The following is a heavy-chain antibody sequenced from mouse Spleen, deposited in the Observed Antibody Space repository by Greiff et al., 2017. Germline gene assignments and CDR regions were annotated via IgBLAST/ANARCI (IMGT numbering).Heavy chain of an antibody. D-gene: IGHD2-1*01. CDR3: ARDYYYGNYWFAY. Sequence: QVQLQQSGAELARPGASVKMSCKASGYTFTSYTMHWVKQRPGQGLEWVGYINPSSGYTKYNQKFKDKATLTADKSSSTAYMQLSSLTSEDSAVYYCARDYYYGNYWFAYWGQGTLVTVSA. J-gene: IGHJ3*01. CDR1: GYTFTSYT. CDR2: INPSSGYT. V-gene: IGHV1-4*01.